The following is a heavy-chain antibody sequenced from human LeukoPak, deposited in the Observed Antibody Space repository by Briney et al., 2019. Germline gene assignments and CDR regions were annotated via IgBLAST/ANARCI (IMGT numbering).Heavy chain of an antibody. V-gene: IGHV3-9*01. J-gene: IGHJ6*02. D-gene: IGHD2-2*01. CDR2: ISWNSGSI. CDR1: GFTFDDYA. Sequence: GGSLRLSCAASGFTFDDYAMHWVRQAPGKGLEWVSGISWNSGSIGYADSVKGRFTISRDNAKNSLYLQMNSLRAEDTASYYCATTEAPDCSSTSCYQYYYYGMDVWGQGTTVTVSS. CDR3: ATTEAPDCSSTSCYQYYYYGMDV.